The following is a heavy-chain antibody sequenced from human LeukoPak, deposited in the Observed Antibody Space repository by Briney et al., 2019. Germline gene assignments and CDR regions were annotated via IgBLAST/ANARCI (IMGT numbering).Heavy chain of an antibody. Sequence: PGGSLRLSCAASGFTFSDYYMSWIRRAPGKGLEWVSYISSSGSTIYYADSVKGRFTISRDNAKNSLYLQMNSLRAEDTAVYYCARAGSSSWYLFDYWGQGTLVTVSS. J-gene: IGHJ4*02. D-gene: IGHD6-13*01. CDR2: ISSSGSTI. CDR1: GFTFSDYY. V-gene: IGHV3-11*04. CDR3: ARAGSSSWYLFDY.